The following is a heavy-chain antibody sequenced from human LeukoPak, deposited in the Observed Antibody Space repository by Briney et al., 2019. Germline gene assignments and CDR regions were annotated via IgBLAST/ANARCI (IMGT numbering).Heavy chain of an antibody. CDR1: GFTFSSYT. CDR2: ISGSGGST. D-gene: IGHD5-12*01. J-gene: IGHJ4*02. Sequence: GGSLRPSCAASGFTFSSYTMNWVRQAPGKGLEWVSGISGSGGSTYYADSVKGRFTISRDDSKNTLFLQMNSLRAEDTAVYYCAKGSWITFSHYWGQGTLVTLSS. V-gene: IGHV3-23*01. CDR3: AKGSWITFSHY.